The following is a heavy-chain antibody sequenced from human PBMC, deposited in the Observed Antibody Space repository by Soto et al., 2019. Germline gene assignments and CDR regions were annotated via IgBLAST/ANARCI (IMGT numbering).Heavy chain of an antibody. CDR3: ARESLLKSIPIYGYFYYAMDV. Sequence: EVQLVESGGGLVMPGGSPRLSCAASGFIFRDSWMTWVRQAPGKGLEWVANIKPDGSEVYYADSMKGRFTISRDNARNSLYLPMSSLEAEDTAVYYCARESLLKSIPIYGYFYYAMDVWGQGTTVIVSS. V-gene: IGHV3-7*03. CDR1: GFIFRDSW. D-gene: IGHD2-2*02. J-gene: IGHJ6*02. CDR2: IKPDGSEV.